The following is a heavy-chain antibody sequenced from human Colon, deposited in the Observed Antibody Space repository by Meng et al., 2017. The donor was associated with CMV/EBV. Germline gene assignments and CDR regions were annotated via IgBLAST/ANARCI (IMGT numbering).Heavy chain of an antibody. CDR3: VRRSKSNWYFDL. J-gene: IGHJ2*01. V-gene: IGHV3-21*01. Sequence: CEASEFTFSSHDMYWVRQAPGKGLDWVSSLSTTSAYIFYADSVKGRFTISRDNARNSLYLQMNSLRVEDTAVYYCVRRSKSNWYFDLWGRGTLVTVSS. CDR2: LSTTSAYI. CDR1: EFTFSSHD.